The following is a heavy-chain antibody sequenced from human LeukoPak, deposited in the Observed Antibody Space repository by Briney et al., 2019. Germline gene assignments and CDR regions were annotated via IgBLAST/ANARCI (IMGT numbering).Heavy chain of an antibody. V-gene: IGHV1-69*05. CDR3: ARPKTGDEGAFDI. CDR2: IIPILGTA. Sequence: ASVKVSCKAFGGTFSSYAISWVRQAPGQGLEWMGGIIPILGTANYAQKFQGRVTITTDESTSTAYMELSSLRSEDTAVYYCARPKTGDEGAFDIWGQGTMVTVSS. J-gene: IGHJ3*02. D-gene: IGHD7-27*01. CDR1: GGTFSSYA.